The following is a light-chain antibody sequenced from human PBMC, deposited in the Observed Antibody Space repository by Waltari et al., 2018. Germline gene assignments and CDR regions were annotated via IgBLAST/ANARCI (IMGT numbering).Light chain of an antibody. CDR3: QQYNNGPYT. J-gene: IGKJ2*01. CDR2: GAS. Sequence: EIVMTQSPVTLSVSPGERATLSCRASQSVSNNLAWYQQKPGQAPRLLIFGASTRATDIPARFSGGGSGTEFTLTISSLQSEDYAVYYCQQYNNGPYTFGQGTKLE. V-gene: IGKV3D-15*01. CDR1: QSVSNN.